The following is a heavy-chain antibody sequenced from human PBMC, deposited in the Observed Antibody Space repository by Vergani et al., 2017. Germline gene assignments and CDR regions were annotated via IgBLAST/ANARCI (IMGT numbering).Heavy chain of an antibody. D-gene: IGHD2-21*02. CDR3: AKYLRDSTDGLPNS. CDR1: GSTFSNFG. CDR2: IGKDGINT. J-gene: IGHJ4*02. Sequence: QVQLVESAGGVVQPGGSLRLSCAAPGSTFSNFGMHWIRQAPGKGLEWLSYIGKDGINTRYRDAVKARLTVSRDNSKDILYLQMDSLRSEDTALYFCAKYLRDSTDGLPNSWGPGTLVIVSS. V-gene: IGHV3-30*02.